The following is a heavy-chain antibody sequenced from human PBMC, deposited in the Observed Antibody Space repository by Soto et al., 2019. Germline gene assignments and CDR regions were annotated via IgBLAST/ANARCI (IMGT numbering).Heavy chain of an antibody. CDR3: AQDRGPCSGNKCSSLYYYYGMDV. CDR2: VSWNSEIV. V-gene: IGHV3-9*01. Sequence: GGSLRLSCEASGFKFGDYAMHWVRQAPGKGLEWVSGVSWNSEIVGYADSVKGRFTISRDNAKNSLYLEMNSLRTEDTALYYCAQDRGPCSGNKCSSLYYYYGMDVWGRGTTVTVSS. CDR1: GFKFGDYA. D-gene: IGHD2-15*01. J-gene: IGHJ6*02.